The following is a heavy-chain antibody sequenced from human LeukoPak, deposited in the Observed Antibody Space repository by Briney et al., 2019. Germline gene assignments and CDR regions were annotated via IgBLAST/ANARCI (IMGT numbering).Heavy chain of an antibody. CDR2: VYYSGGT. V-gene: IGHV4-59*12. J-gene: IGHJ5*02. D-gene: IGHD3-22*01. CDR3: ARESGYYDSSGYSTWFDP. Sequence: SETLSLTCTVSGGSISGYYWNWIRQPPGKGLEWIGCVYYSGGTNYSPSLKSRVTISVDTSQSQLSLKVTSVTAADTAVYYCARESGYYDSSGYSTWFDPWGQGTLVTVSS. CDR1: GGSISGYY.